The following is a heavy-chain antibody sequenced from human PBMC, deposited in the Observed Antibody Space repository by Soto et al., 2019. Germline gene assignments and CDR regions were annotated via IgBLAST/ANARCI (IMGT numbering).Heavy chain of an antibody. CDR2: ISGSGFKK. CDR1: VFLFANFG. V-gene: IGHV3-23*01. D-gene: IGHD1-26*01. CDR3: AKNQGVELVPLATVDWFDP. J-gene: IGHJ5*02. Sequence: GGSLRLCCASSVFLFANFGMSGVRQAPGKGLEWISSISGSGFKKYYADSVKGRFTISRDNSKSTVYLELNNLSAEDTAVYHCAKNQGVELVPLATVDWFDPWGQGSVVTVSS.